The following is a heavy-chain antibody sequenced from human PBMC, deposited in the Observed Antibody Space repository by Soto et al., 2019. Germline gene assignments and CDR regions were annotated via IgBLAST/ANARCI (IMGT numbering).Heavy chain of an antibody. Sequence: EVQLLESGGGLVQPGGSLRLSCAASGFTFSSYAMSWVRQAPGKGLEWVSAISGSGGSTYYADSVKGRFTISRDKSKNTLYLQMNSLRAEDTAVYYCAKGSSGDDYIWGSYRYHPPLDYWGQGTLVTVSS. CDR2: ISGSGGST. V-gene: IGHV3-23*01. CDR3: AKGSSGDDYIWGSYRYHPPLDY. J-gene: IGHJ4*02. CDR1: GFTFSSYA. D-gene: IGHD3-16*02.